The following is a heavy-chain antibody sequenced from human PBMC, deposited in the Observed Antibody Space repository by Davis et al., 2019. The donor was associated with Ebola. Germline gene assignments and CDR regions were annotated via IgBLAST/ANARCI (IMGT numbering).Heavy chain of an antibody. CDR2: ISGSGGRT. J-gene: IGHJ4*02. Sequence: GESLKISCAASGFTFSNYAMTWVRQAPGKGLEWVSGISGSGGRTDYADSVKGRFTISRDNSKNTLYVQVNSLRAEETAIYYCAKTRCATCHSPDSWGQGTLVTVSS. V-gene: IGHV3-23*01. CDR1: GFTFSNYA. CDR3: AKTRCATCHSPDS.